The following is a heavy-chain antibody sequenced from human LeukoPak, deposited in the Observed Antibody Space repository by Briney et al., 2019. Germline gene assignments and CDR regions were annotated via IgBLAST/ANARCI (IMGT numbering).Heavy chain of an antibody. CDR1: GFTFSSYW. J-gene: IGHJ4*02. D-gene: IGHD6-19*01. CDR2: IRQDGTEK. V-gene: IGHV3-7*01. Sequence: GGSLRLSCAASGFTFSSYWMSWVRQAPGKGLEWVATIRQDGTEKYYVDSVKGRFTISRDHAKNSLYLQINSLRAEDTAVYYCARERALASWGQGTLVTVSS. CDR3: ARERALAS.